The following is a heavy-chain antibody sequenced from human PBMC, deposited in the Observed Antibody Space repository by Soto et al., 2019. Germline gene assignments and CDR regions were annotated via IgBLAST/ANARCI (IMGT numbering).Heavy chain of an antibody. CDR1: GFNFSVHY. CDR3: ARHTTGWHYYDY. D-gene: IGHD6-19*01. J-gene: IGHJ4*02. CDR2: ISGSSRYT. V-gene: IGHV3-11*06. Sequence: PGGSLGLSCAASGFNFSVHYMNWIGQAPGKGLEWVSYISGSSRYTNFADSVKGRFTISRDNAKSSLYLQMNSLRAEDTAVYYCARHTTGWHYYDYWGQGTPVTVSS.